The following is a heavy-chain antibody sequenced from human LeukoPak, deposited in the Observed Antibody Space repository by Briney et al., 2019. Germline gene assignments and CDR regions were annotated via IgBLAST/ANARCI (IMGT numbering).Heavy chain of an antibody. Sequence: ASVKVSCKASGYTLTGYYMHWVRQAPGQGLEWMGWINPNSGGTNYAQKFQGRVTMTRDTSISTAYMELSSLRSEDTAVYYCASETSGYYHDYWGQGTLVTVSS. D-gene: IGHD3-22*01. CDR3: ASETSGYYHDY. CDR2: INPNSGGT. CDR1: GYTLTGYY. J-gene: IGHJ4*02. V-gene: IGHV1-2*02.